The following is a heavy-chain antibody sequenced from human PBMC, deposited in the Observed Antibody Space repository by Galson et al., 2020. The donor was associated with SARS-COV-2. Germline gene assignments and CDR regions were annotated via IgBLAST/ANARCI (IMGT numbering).Heavy chain of an antibody. V-gene: IGHV2-70*11. J-gene: IGHJ4*02. CDR3: ARIDSSGCRGNY. D-gene: IGHD6-19*01. CDR1: GLSLSTSRVC. CDR2: IDCDDDQ. Sequence: RESGSTLVNPTQPLILTNTFSGLSLSTSRVCVRWIRQPPGKALEWLARIDCDDDQYYSTALKTRRTMSKDTSKNQVVLTMTNMDPVDTATYYCARIDSSGCRGNYWGQGTLVTVSS.